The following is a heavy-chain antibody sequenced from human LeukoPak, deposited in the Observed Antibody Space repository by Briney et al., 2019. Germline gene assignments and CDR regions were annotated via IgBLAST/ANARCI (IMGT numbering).Heavy chain of an antibody. CDR2: IYYSGST. J-gene: IGHJ5*02. CDR1: GDSISSGDYY. V-gene: IGHV4-31*03. Sequence: SQTLSLTCTVSGDSISSGDYYWSWIRQHPGKGLEWIGYIYYSGSTYYNPSLKSRVTISVDTSKNQFSLKLSSVTAADTAVYYCARRISLYIAAADSTWFDPWGQGTLVTVSS. D-gene: IGHD6-13*01. CDR3: ARRISLYIAAADSTWFDP.